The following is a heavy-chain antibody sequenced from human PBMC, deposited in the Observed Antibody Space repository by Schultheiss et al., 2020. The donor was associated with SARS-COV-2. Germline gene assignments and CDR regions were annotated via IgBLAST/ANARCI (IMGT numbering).Heavy chain of an antibody. D-gene: IGHD3-10*01. V-gene: IGHV3-30*18. J-gene: IGHJ4*02. CDR3: AKDSRWFGDLLSFQTFDY. CDR1: GFTFSNYG. CDR2: ISYNGSNK. Sequence: GESLKISCAASGFTFSNYGMHWVRQAPGKGLEWVAVISYNGSNKYYADSVKGRFTISSDNSKNTLYLQMNSLRAEDTAVYDCAKDSRWFGDLLSFQTFDYWGQGSLVTASS.